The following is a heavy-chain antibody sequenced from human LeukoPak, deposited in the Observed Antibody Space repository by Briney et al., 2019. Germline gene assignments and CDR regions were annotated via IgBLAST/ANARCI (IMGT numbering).Heavy chain of an antibody. J-gene: IGHJ4*03. Sequence: SETLSLTCAVYGGSFSTYYWSWIRQSPGKGLEWIAEINHRGDTKYNPSVKSRVTISVDTSKNQFSPKVNSLTAADTAVYYCARGPTISETGYFDYWGQGTLVTVSS. CDR3: ARGPTISETGYFDY. D-gene: IGHD1-1*01. CDR2: INHRGDT. V-gene: IGHV4-34*01. CDR1: GGSFSTYY.